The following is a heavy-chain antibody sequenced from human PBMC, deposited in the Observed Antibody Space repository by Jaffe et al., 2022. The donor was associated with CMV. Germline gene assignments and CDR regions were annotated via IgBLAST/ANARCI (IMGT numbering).Heavy chain of an antibody. D-gene: IGHD2-21*01. Sequence: EVQLVESGGGLVKPGGSLRLSCSASGFVCYNCSMNWVRQAPGKGLEWVSSVGFPSREIFYGDSVRGRFTVSRDDTDNSLYLQMNSLRVEDSAVYYCAKRMRDGYNSPVDHWGQGTLVTVSS. CDR1: GFVCYNCS. J-gene: IGHJ4*02. CDR2: VGFPSREI. V-gene: IGHV3-21*01. CDR3: AKRMRDGYNSPVDH.